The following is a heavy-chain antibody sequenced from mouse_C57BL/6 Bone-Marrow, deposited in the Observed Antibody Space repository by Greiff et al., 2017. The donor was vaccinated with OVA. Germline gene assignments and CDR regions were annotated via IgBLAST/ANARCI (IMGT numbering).Heavy chain of an antibody. J-gene: IGHJ1*03. Sequence: QVQLQQSGAELARPGASVKLSCKASGYTFTSYGISWVKQRTGQGLEWIGEIYPRSGNTYYNEKFKGKATLTADKSSSTAYMELRSLTSEDSAVYFCERYNDYYGSSHWYFDVWGTGTTVTVSS. V-gene: IGHV1-81*01. CDR3: ERYNDYYGSSHWYFDV. CDR1: GYTFTSYG. D-gene: IGHD1-1*01. CDR2: IYPRSGNT.